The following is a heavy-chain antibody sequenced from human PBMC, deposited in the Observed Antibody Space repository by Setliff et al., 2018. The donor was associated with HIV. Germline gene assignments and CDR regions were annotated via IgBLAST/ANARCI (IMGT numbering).Heavy chain of an antibody. J-gene: IGHJ4*02. Sequence: PGGSLRLSCAASGFTFKGFAMHWVRQAPGKGLEWVALISYDGNNQYYTDSVKGRFTISRDNSKGALYLHMNSLRAEDTAVYYCTKNLYRSPWSPLDYWGQGTLVTVSS. CDR2: ISYDGNNQ. D-gene: IGHD6-19*01. CDR1: GFTFKGFA. CDR3: TKNLYRSPWSPLDY. V-gene: IGHV3-30-3*02.